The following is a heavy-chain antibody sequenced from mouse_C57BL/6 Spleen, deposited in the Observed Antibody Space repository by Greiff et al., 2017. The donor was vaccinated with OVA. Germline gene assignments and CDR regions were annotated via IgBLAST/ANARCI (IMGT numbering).Heavy chain of an antibody. CDR3: ARGYGSSLYFDY. V-gene: IGHV1-80*01. Sequence: SGAELVKPGASVTISCKASGYAFSSYWMNWVKQRPGKGLEWIGQIYPGDGDTNSNGKFKGKATLTADKSSSTAYMPLSSLTSEDSAVYFCARGYGSSLYFDYWGQGTTLTVSS. CDR2: IYPGDGDT. CDR1: GYAFSSYW. J-gene: IGHJ2*01. D-gene: IGHD1-1*01.